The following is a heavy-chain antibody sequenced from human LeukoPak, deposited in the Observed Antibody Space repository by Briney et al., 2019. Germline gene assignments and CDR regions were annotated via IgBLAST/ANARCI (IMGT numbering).Heavy chain of an antibody. Sequence: GSLRLSCAASGFTFSSYNMNWVRQAPGKGLEWIGSIYHSGGTYYSPSLKSRVTISIDTSKNQVSLKLSSVTAADTAVYYCATLMASSWYFDYWGQGTLVTVSS. D-gene: IGHD6-13*01. J-gene: IGHJ4*02. V-gene: IGHV4-38-2*01. CDR3: ATLMASSWYFDY. CDR2: IYHSGGT. CDR1: GFTFSSYN.